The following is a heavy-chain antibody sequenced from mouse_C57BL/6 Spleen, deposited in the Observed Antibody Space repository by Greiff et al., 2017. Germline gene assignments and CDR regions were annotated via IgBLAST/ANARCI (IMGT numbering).Heavy chain of an antibody. Sequence: VQLQQSGAELVKPGASVKLSCTASGFNIKDYYMHWVKQRPEQGLEWVGRIDPADGETKYAPKFQGKATITGDKSSNTAYLKLSSLTSEDTAVYCWARSGTVVGFDYWGQGTTLTVSS. J-gene: IGHJ2*01. V-gene: IGHV14-2*01. D-gene: IGHD1-1*01. CDR3: ARSGTVVGFDY. CDR2: IDPADGET. CDR1: GFNIKDYY.